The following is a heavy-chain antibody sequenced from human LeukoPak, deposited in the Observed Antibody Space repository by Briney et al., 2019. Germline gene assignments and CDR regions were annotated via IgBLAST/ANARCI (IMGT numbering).Heavy chain of an antibody. CDR2: ISSSGSTI. CDR1: GFTFSSYE. V-gene: IGHV3-48*03. J-gene: IGHJ4*02. CDR3: ARSSIAAAGHDY. D-gene: IGHD6-13*01. Sequence: GGSLRLSCAASGFTFSSYEMNWVRQAPGKGLEWVSYISSSGSTIYYADSVKGRFTISRDNVKNSLYLQMNSLRAEDTAVYYCARSSIAAAGHDYWGQGTLVTVSS.